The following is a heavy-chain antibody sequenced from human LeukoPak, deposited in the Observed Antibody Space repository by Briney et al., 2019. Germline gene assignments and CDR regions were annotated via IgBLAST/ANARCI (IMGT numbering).Heavy chain of an antibody. Sequence: GGSLRLSCAASGFTFSSYAMHWVRQAPGKGLEWVAVISYDGSNKYYADSVKGRFTVSRDNSKNTLYLQMNSLRAEDTAVYYCAKRMVRGVTPVYYFDYWGQGTLVTVSS. D-gene: IGHD3-10*01. CDR2: ISYDGSNK. CDR3: AKRMVRGVTPVYYFDY. CDR1: GFTFSSYA. V-gene: IGHV3-30-3*02. J-gene: IGHJ4*02.